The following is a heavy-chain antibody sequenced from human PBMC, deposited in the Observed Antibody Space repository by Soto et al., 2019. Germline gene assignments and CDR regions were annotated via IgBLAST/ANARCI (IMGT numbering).Heavy chain of an antibody. CDR1: GFTFSSYA. CDR2: ISYDGSNK. CDR3: AKSGYSNYVLWFDP. V-gene: IGHV3-30-3*01. D-gene: IGHD4-4*01. J-gene: IGHJ5*02. Sequence: PGGSLRLSCAASGFTFSSYAMHWVRQAPGKGLEWVAVISYDGSNKYYADSVKGRFTISRDNSKNTLYLQMNSLRAKDTAVYYCAKSGYSNYVLWFDPWGQGTLVTVSS.